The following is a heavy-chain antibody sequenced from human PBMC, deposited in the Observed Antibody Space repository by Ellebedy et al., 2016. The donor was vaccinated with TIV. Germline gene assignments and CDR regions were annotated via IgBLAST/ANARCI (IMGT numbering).Heavy chain of an antibody. D-gene: IGHD2-15*01. J-gene: IGHJ4*02. V-gene: IGHV1-24*01. CDR3: ATLLKGYCSGGSCYFH. CDR1: GYTLTELS. Sequence: ASVKVSCXVSGYTLTELSMHWVRQAPGKGLEWMGGFDPEDGETIYAQKFQGRVTMTEDTSTDTAYMELSSLGSEDTAVYYCATLLKGYCSGGSCYFHWGQGTLVTVSS. CDR2: FDPEDGET.